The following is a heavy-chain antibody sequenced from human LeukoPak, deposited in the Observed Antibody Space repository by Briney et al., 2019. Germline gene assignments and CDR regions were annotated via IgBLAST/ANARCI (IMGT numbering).Heavy chain of an antibody. CDR1: GFTFSSYV. J-gene: IGHJ5*02. CDR3: AKDGIWFGQNWFDP. Sequence: PGGSVRLSCAASGFTFSSYVMHWVRQAPGKGLEWVSGLSASAGTAHYADSVKGRFTISRDNSKNTLYLQMNDLRAEDTAVYHCAKDGIWFGQNWFDPWGQGTLVTVSS. CDR2: LSASAGTA. D-gene: IGHD3-10*01. V-gene: IGHV3-23*01.